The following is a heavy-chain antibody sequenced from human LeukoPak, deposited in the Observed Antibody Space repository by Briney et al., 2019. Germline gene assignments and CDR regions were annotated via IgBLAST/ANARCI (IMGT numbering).Heavy chain of an antibody. CDR2: IIPIFGTA. V-gene: IGHV1-69*06. Sequence: SVKVSCKASGGTFSSYAISWVRQAPGQGLEWMGGIIPIFGTANYAQKFQGRVTITADKSTSTAYMELSSLRSEDTAVYYCARDHSGAAAGKYWFDPWGQGTLVTVSS. CDR1: GGTFSSYA. D-gene: IGHD6-13*01. CDR3: ARDHSGAAAGKYWFDP. J-gene: IGHJ5*02.